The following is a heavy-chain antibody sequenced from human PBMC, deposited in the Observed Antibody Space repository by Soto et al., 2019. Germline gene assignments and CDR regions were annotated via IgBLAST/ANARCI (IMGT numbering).Heavy chain of an antibody. Sequence: QVRLVQSGIEVKKPGASVKVSCKASGYTFSNYAISWVRQAPGQGLEWMGWISAYNGITVYAQIFQGRVTMTTDTSTSTAYMELMSLRSDDTAMYYCARSGGGYDYWGQGTLVTVSS. CDR2: ISAYNGIT. CDR3: ARSGGGYDY. D-gene: IGHD3-16*01. V-gene: IGHV1-18*01. J-gene: IGHJ4*02. CDR1: GYTFSNYA.